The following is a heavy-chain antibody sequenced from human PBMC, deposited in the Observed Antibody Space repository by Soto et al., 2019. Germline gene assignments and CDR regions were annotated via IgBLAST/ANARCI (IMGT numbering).Heavy chain of an antibody. CDR3: AKDKTPGGDHFDY. CDR1: GFIFDDYA. D-gene: IGHD3-10*01. J-gene: IGHJ4*02. CDR2: ISWDSGSK. V-gene: IGHV3-9*01. Sequence: PGGSLRLSCAASGFIFDDYAMHWVRQAPGKGLEWVSGISWDSGSKDYADSVRGRFTISRDNAKSSLYLQMNSLRAEDTALYYCAKDKTPGGDHFDYWGQGTLVTVSS.